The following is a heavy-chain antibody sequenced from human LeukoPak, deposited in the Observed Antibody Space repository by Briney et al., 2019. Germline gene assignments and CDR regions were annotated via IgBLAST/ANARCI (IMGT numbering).Heavy chain of an antibody. D-gene: IGHD2-8*01. CDR1: GFTFSSYS. J-gene: IGHJ4*02. CDR2: ISSSSSYI. V-gene: IGHV3-21*04. Sequence: PGGSLRLSCAASGFTFSSYSMNWVRQAPGKGLEWVSSISSSSSYIYYADSVKGRFTISRDNAKNSLYLQMNSLRAVDTAVYYCATLYRDYFDYWGQGTLVTVSA. CDR3: ATLYRDYFDY.